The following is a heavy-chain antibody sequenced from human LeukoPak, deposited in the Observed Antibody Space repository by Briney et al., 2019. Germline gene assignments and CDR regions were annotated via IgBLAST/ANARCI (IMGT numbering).Heavy chain of an antibody. CDR3: ARVAWDLQYTGAFDI. J-gene: IGHJ3*02. Sequence: GSLRPSCAASGFTFSSYEMNWVRQAPGKGLEWVSYISSSGRTIYYADSVKGRFTISRDNAKSSLYLQMNSLRAEDTAVYYCARVAWDLQYTGAFDIWGQGTMVTVSS. CDR1: GFTFSSYE. V-gene: IGHV3-48*03. CDR2: ISSSGRTI. D-gene: IGHD1-26*01.